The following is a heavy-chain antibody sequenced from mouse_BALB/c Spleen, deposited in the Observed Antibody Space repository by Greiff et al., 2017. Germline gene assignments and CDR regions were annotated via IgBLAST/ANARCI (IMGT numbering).Heavy chain of an antibody. V-gene: IGHV5-6*02. Sequence: DGKLVESGGDLVKPGGSLKLSCAASGFTFSSYGMSWVRQTPDKRLEWVATISSGGSYTYYPDSVKGRFTISRDNAKNTLYLQMSSLKSEDTAMYYCARQVDGPYYFDYWGQGTTLTVSS. CDR2: ISSGGSYT. CDR3: ARQVDGPYYFDY. D-gene: IGHD2-3*01. CDR1: GFTFSSYG. J-gene: IGHJ2*01.